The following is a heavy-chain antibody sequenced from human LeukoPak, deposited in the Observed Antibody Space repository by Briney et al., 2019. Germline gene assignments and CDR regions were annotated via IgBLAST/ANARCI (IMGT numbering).Heavy chain of an antibody. CDR1: GGTFSSYT. J-gene: IGHJ4*02. Sequence: SVKVSCKASGGTFSSYTINWVRQAPGQGLEWMGRIIPILDIATYAQKFQGRVTITADTSASTAYMDPSGLKSEDTAVYYCARRSRGSLSNSIAPADDYWGQGTLVTVSS. CDR2: IIPILDIA. V-gene: IGHV1-69*02. D-gene: IGHD6-13*01. CDR3: ARRSRGSLSNSIAPADDY.